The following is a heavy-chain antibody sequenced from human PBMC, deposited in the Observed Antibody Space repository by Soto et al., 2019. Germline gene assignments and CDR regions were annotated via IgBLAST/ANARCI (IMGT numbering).Heavy chain of an antibody. CDR2: ISDGGST. CDR1: GGSIYTYY. Sequence: NPSETLSLTCNASGGSIYTYYWNWIRQSPGKGLEWIGYISDGGSTNYNPSLKSRVTISVDKSKNQFSLKLSSVTAADTAVYYCARDVAVAGTSGYWGQGTLVTVSS. CDR3: ARDVAVAGTSGY. J-gene: IGHJ4*02. D-gene: IGHD6-19*01. V-gene: IGHV4-59*12.